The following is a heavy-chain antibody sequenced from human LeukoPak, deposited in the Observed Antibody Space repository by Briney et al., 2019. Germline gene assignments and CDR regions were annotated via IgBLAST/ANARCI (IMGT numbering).Heavy chain of an antibody. D-gene: IGHD5-12*01. Sequence: GSSVKVSCKASGGTFSSYAISWVRQAPGQGLEWMGWINPNSGGTKFAQKFQGRVTMTRDTSISTAYMEVSRLRSDDTAVYYCAREDQGATISGYWGQGTLVTVSS. CDR1: GGTFSSYA. J-gene: IGHJ4*02. V-gene: IGHV1-2*02. CDR3: AREDQGATISGY. CDR2: INPNSGGT.